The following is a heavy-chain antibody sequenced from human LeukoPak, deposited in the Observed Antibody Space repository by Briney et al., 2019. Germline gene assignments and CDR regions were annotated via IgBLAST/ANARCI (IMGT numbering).Heavy chain of an antibody. D-gene: IGHD1-26*01. J-gene: IGHJ6*02. CDR3: ARVPLGGSYFNYYYYGMDV. Sequence: PSETLSLTCIVSGGSINNYYWSWIRQPPGKGLDWIGYIYYSGSTNYNPSLKSRVTISVDTSKNQFSLKLSSVTAADTAVYYCARVPLGGSYFNYYYYGMDVWGQGTTVTVSS. V-gene: IGHV4-59*12. CDR2: IYYSGST. CDR1: GGSINNYY.